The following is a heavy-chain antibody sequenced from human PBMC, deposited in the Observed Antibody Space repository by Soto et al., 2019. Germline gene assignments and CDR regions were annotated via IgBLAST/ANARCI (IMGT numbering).Heavy chain of an antibody. CDR2: IYYSGST. V-gene: IGHV4-39*07. Sequence: SETLSLTCTFSGCSISSSSYYWGWIRQPPGKGLEWIGSIYYSGSTYYNPSLESRVRMSVDKSRNQFSLKLTSVTAADTAVYYCARDSNNQNWFDPWGQGTLVTVSS. D-gene: IGHD1-1*01. CDR3: ARDSNNQNWFDP. CDR1: GCSISSSSYY. J-gene: IGHJ5*02.